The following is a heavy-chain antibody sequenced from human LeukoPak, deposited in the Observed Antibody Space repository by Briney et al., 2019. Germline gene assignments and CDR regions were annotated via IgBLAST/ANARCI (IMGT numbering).Heavy chain of an antibody. CDR2: INPTGGST. CDR3: ARDSRSWSFDY. CDR1: GYTFTSYF. J-gene: IGHJ4*02. Sequence: ASVKVSCKASGYTFTSYFIHWARQAPGEGLEWMGIINPTGGSTRYAQKFQGRVTMTRDTSTSTVYMELSSLRSEDTSVYYCARDSRSWSFDYWGQGTLVTVSS. V-gene: IGHV1-46*01. D-gene: IGHD6-13*01.